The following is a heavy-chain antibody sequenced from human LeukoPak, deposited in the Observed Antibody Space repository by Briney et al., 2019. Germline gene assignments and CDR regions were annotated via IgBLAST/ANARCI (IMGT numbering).Heavy chain of an antibody. CDR3: ARDHRGYSYGLFDH. D-gene: IGHD5-18*01. Sequence: SETLSLTCTVSGGSISSYYWSWIRQPPGKGLEWIGHIYYSGSTNYNPSLKSRVTISLDSSKNQFSLKMTSVTAADTAMYYCARDHRGYSYGLFDHWGQGTLVTVSS. CDR2: IYYSGST. CDR1: GGSISSYY. V-gene: IGHV4-59*01. J-gene: IGHJ4*02.